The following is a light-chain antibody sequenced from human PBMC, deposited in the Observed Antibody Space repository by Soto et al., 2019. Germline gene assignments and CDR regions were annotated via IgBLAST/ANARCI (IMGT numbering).Light chain of an antibody. V-gene: IGKV1-6*01. CDR1: QGIRSA. CDR2: AAS. J-gene: IGKJ4*01. CDR3: QQRSVWPLP. Sequence: QVSKSPSALSAYMGDSVTITCRTSQGIRSALGWYQQKPGKVPKLLIYAASTLRSGVPSRFSGSGSGRDFTLTISSLEPEDFAVYYCQQRSVWPLPFGGGGNV.